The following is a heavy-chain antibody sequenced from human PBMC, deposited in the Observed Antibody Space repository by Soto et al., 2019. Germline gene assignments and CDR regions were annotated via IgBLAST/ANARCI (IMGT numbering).Heavy chain of an antibody. J-gene: IGHJ5*02. CDR1: GFTFSSYA. D-gene: IGHD4-17*01. Sequence: GGCLRLSCAASGFTFSSYAMHWVRQAPGKGLEWVAVISYDGSNKYYADSVKGRFTISRDNSKNQFSLKLSSVTAADTAMYYCERSTYGDRQYNWFDPWGQGTLVTVSS. CDR3: ERSTYGDRQYNWFDP. CDR2: ISYDGSNK. V-gene: IGHV3-30-3*01.